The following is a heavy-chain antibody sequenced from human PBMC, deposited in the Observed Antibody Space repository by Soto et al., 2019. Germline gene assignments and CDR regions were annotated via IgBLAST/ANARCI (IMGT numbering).Heavy chain of an antibody. J-gene: IGHJ3*01. CDR2: IYFSGST. V-gene: IGHV4-59*01. Sequence: ESLKISCKGSGYSFTSYWIGWVRQMPGKGLEWIGYIYFSGSTKYNPSLKSRVTISVDTSKSQFSLRLDSVSAADTAVYWCSRERGEAAGIADAFDVWGQGTVVTVS. CDR3: SRERGEAAGIADAFDV. CDR1: GYSFTSYW. D-gene: IGHD6-13*01.